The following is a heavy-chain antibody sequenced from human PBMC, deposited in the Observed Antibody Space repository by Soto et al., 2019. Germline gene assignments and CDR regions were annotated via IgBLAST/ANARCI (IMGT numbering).Heavy chain of an antibody. Sequence: QVHLVQSGAEVKKPGASMKVSCKASGYTFTTYYIHWVRQAPGQGREWMGIINPRDGSTTYTQKFQGRVTMTSDTSTSTVYTELSSLRSGDKAVDYCARGAMSGVGYYSWFDPWGQGSLVTVSS. CDR3: ARGAMSGVGYYSWFDP. CDR2: INPRDGST. V-gene: IGHV1-46*01. D-gene: IGHD3-3*01. J-gene: IGHJ5*02. CDR1: GYTFTTYY.